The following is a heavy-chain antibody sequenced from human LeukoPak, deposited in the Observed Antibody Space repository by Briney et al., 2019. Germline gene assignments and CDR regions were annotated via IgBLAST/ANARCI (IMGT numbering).Heavy chain of an antibody. CDR3: ARGSGGATNLNY. Sequence: SETLSLTCTVSGGSISSGGYYWTWVRQHPGKGPEWIGYISYSGNTYYNPSLNSRVTMLVDTSKKQFSLKLSSLTAADTAMYYCARGSGGATNLNYWGQGTLVTVS. D-gene: IGHD5-24*01. CDR2: ISYSGNT. V-gene: IGHV4-31*03. J-gene: IGHJ4*02. CDR1: GGSISSGGYY.